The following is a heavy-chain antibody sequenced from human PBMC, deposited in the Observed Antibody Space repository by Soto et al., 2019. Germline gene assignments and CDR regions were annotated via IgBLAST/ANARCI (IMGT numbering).Heavy chain of an antibody. J-gene: IGHJ6*03. Sequence: ASVKVSCKASGYTFTSYDINWVRQATGQGLEWMGWMNPNSGNTGYAQKFQGRVTMTRNTSISTAYMELSSLRSEDTAVYYCARGFRWFGELLKDYYYYMDVWGKGTTVTVSS. CDR1: GYTFTSYD. V-gene: IGHV1-8*01. D-gene: IGHD3-10*01. CDR3: ARGFRWFGELLKDYYYYMDV. CDR2: MNPNSGNT.